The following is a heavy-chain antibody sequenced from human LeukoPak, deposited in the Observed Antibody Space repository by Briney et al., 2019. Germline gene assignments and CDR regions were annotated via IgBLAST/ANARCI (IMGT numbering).Heavy chain of an antibody. J-gene: IGHJ4*02. CDR1: GFTFSIYS. V-gene: IGHV3-21*01. CDR3: ASSSTSFATPFY. Sequence: PGGSLRLSCAASGFTFSIYSMNWVRQAPGKGLEWVSSISSSSSYIYYADSVKGRFTISRDNAKNSLYLQMNSLRAEDTAVYYCASSSTSFATPFYWGQGTLVTVSS. D-gene: IGHD2-2*01. CDR2: ISSSSSYI.